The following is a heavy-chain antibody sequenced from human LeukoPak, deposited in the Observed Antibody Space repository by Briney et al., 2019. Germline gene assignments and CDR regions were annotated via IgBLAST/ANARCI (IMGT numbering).Heavy chain of an antibody. Sequence: SQTLSLTCPVSGGSISSGGYSWIGIRQPPGKGVEGIGYIYHSGSTYYNPSLKSRITISVDRSKNQFSLKLSSVTAADTAVYYCASYSSSLPDAFGIWGQGTMVTVSS. CDR3: ASYSSSLPDAFGI. CDR1: GGSISSGGYS. V-gene: IGHV4-30-2*01. J-gene: IGHJ3*02. D-gene: IGHD6-13*01. CDR2: IYHSGST.